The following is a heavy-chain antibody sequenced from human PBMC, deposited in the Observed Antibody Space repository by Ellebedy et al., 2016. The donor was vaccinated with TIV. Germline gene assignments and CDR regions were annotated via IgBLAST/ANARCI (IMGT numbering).Heavy chain of an antibody. CDR1: GGSIGAYY. J-gene: IGHJ5*02. D-gene: IGHD3-10*01. V-gene: IGHV4-59*01. CDR3: ARDTTDYYYSSGSYYKWFDP. Sequence: MPSETLSLTCTVSGGSIGAYYWSWIRQPPGKGLEWIGYVYYSGSTNYSPSLKSRFTISVDTSKNQFSLKLSSVTAADTAVYYCARDTTDYYYSSGSYYKWFDPWGQGTLVTVSS. CDR2: VYYSGST.